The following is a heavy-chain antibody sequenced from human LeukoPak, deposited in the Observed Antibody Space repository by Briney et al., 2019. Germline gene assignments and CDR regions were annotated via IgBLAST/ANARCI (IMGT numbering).Heavy chain of an antibody. CDR3: ARVELAPYYFYMDV. CDR2: ISSSGSTI. D-gene: IGHD1-7*01. Sequence: PGGSLRLSCAASGFSISSYEMNWVRQAAGEGLEWVSHISSSGSTIWYADSVKGRFTISRDNAKNSLYLQMNSLRAEDTAVYYCARVELAPYYFYMDVWGKGTTVTVSS. CDR1: GFSISSYE. V-gene: IGHV3-48*03. J-gene: IGHJ6*03.